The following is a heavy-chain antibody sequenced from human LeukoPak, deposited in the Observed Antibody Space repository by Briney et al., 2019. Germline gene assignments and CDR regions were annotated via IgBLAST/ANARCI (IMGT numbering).Heavy chain of an antibody. CDR2: ISYDGSNK. V-gene: IGHV3-30-3*01. J-gene: IGHJ4*02. D-gene: IGHD3-10*01. CDR1: GFTFSSYA. Sequence: GRSLRLFCAASGFTFSSYAMHWVRQAPGKGLEWVAVISYDGSNKYYADSVKGRFTISRDNSKNTLYLQMNSLRAEDTAVYYCARVEGGSFDYWGQGTLVTVSS. CDR3: ARVEGGSFDY.